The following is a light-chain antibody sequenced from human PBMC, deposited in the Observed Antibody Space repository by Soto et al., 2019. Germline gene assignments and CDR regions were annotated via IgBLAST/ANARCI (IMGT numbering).Light chain of an antibody. J-gene: IGKJ2*01. CDR2: DSS. V-gene: IGKV3-11*01. CDR3: QQRYSWRMYT. Sequence: EIVLTQSPATLSLSPGERATLSCRASQSVSNYLACYQNNPAQTPRLLIYDSSKRATGIPARFSGSGSGTDFTLTISNLEPEDVAVYYCQQRYSWRMYTFGQGTKLEIK. CDR1: QSVSNY.